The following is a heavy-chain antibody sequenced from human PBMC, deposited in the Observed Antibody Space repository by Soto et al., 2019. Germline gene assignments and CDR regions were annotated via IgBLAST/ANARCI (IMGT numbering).Heavy chain of an antibody. V-gene: IGHV1-69*08. J-gene: IGHJ6*02. CDR1: GGTFSSYT. CDR2: IIPILGIA. Sequence: QVQLVQSGAEVKKPGSSVKVSCKASGGTFSSYTISWVRQAPGQGLEWMGRIIPILGIANYAQKFQGRVTITADKSTGTAYMELSSLRSEDTAVYYCARDKGYYESSGYSNYYYYGMDVWGQGTTVTVSS. CDR3: ARDKGYYESSGYSNYYYYGMDV. D-gene: IGHD3-22*01.